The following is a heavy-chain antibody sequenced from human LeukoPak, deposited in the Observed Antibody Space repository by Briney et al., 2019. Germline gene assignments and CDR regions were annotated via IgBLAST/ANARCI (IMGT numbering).Heavy chain of an antibody. V-gene: IGHV3-23*01. CDR1: GFIFSSYP. Sequence: TGGSLRLSCTASGFIFSSYPMTWVRQAPGKGLEWVSAITPSGDNTYYADCVKGRFTISRDNSKNTLYLQMNSLRAEDTAVYYCAKDSWFGELLYSWVGSGMDVWGQGTTVTVSS. D-gene: IGHD3-10*01. CDR3: AKDSWFGELLYSWVGSGMDV. J-gene: IGHJ6*02. CDR2: ITPSGDNT.